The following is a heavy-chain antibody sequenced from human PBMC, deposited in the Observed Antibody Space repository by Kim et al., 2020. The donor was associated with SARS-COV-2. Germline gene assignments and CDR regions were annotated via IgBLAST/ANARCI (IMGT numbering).Heavy chain of an antibody. V-gene: IGHV4-39*01. J-gene: IGHJ4*02. CDR1: GASISSNGYF. CDR2: VSYSGRT. CDR3: ARLYAVTGSYTAYYFDF. Sequence: SETLSLTCTVSGASISSNGYFWAWIRQPPGKGLEWIGSVSYSGRTYYNPSLERRVTTSLDTSKTQFSLQLSSVTAADTAVYHCARLYAVTGSYTAYYFDFWGQGTLVTVSS. D-gene: IGHD3-10*01.